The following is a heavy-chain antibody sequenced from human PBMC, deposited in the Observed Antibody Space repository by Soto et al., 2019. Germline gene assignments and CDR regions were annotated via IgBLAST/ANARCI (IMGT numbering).Heavy chain of an antibody. J-gene: IGHJ4*02. V-gene: IGHV3-74*01. Sequence: EVQLVDSGGGLVQPGGSLRLSCAVSAFTFSSYWMHWLRQGPGKGLVWVSSINGDGSSTTYADSVKGRFTISRDNAKNTLYLQMNSLRAEDTAVYYCARPRYDGTGTPFDDWGRGTLVTVSS. CDR2: INGDGSST. CDR3: ARPRYDGTGTPFDD. D-gene: IGHD1-1*01. CDR1: AFTFSSYW.